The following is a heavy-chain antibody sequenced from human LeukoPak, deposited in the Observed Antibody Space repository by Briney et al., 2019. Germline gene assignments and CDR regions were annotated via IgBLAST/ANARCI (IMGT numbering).Heavy chain of an antibody. CDR3: AREGSAFDI. CDR2: IFASGST. CDR1: GGYIGSYS. V-gene: IGHV4-4*07. Sequence: PSETLSLTCTVSGGYIGSYSWSWIRQPAGKGLEWIGRIFASGSTKYNPSLKSRVTMSVETSKKQFSLKLSSVTAADTAVYYCAREGSAFDIWGQGTMVTVSS. J-gene: IGHJ3*02.